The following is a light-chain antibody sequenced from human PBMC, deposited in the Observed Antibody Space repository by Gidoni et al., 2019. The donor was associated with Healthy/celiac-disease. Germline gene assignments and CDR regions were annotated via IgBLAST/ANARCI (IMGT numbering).Light chain of an antibody. CDR3: QQYGSSST. Sequence: EIVLTQSPGTLSLSPGERATLSCRSSQRVSSSYLAWYQQKPGQAPRPLIYGASSRATGIPDRVSGSGSGTDFTLTISRLEPEDFAVYYCQQYGSSSTFGGGTKVEIK. J-gene: IGKJ4*01. CDR1: QRVSSSY. CDR2: GAS. V-gene: IGKV3-20*01.